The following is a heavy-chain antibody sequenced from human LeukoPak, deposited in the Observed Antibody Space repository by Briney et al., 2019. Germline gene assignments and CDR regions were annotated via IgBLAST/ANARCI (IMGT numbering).Heavy chain of an antibody. CDR1: GFTFSSYS. V-gene: IGHV3-21*01. J-gene: IGHJ4*02. Sequence: PGGSLRLSCAASGFTFSSYSMNWVRQAPGKGLEWVSSISSSSSYIYYADSVKGRFTISRDNAKNSLYLQMNSLRAEDTAVYYCAKEKRDRRYYDFWSGYRPSPVDYWGQGTLVTVSS. CDR3: AKEKRDRRYYDFWSGYRPSPVDY. CDR2: ISSSSSYI. D-gene: IGHD3-3*01.